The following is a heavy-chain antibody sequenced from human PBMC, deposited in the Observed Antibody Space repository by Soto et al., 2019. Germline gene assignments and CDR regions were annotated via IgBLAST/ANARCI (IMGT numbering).Heavy chain of an antibody. CDR2: IYHSGST. CDR3: ATGGVTGTTMSFDY. D-gene: IGHD1-7*01. CDR1: GGSISSSSYY. Sequence: PSETLSLTCTVSGGSISSSSYYWGWIRQPPGKGLEWIGEIYHSGSTNYNPSLKSRVTISVDKSKNQFSLKLSSVTAADTAVYYCATGGVTGTTMSFDYWGQGTLVTVSS. V-gene: IGHV4-39*07. J-gene: IGHJ4*02.